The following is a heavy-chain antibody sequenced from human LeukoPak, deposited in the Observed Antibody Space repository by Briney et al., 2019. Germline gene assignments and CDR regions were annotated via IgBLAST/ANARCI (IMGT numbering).Heavy chain of an antibody. J-gene: IGHJ4*02. CDR3: ATDPSLRGVN. CDR1: GYILNSRA. D-gene: IGHD3-10*01. Sequence: ASVKVSCKASGYILNSRALHWVRQAPGPSLEWMGWFNAGNGYSQYSQKLQDRLTITRDTPASTVYMELSSLTSEDTAVYYCATDPSLRGVNWGQGTLVTVSS. CDR2: FNAGNGYS. V-gene: IGHV1-3*01.